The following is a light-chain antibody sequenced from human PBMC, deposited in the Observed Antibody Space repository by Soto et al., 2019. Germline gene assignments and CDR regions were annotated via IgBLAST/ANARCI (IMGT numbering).Light chain of an antibody. CDR1: QSVDNN. CDR3: QQYNDRPPIT. J-gene: IGKJ5*01. V-gene: IGKV3-15*01. CDR2: GSF. Sequence: EIVMTQSPVTLSASPGESATLSCRASQSVDNNVAWYQQKPGQAPRLLIVGSFARATGIPARFSGSGSGSEFTLTISGLQSEDFAVYYCQQYNDRPPITFGQGTRLANK.